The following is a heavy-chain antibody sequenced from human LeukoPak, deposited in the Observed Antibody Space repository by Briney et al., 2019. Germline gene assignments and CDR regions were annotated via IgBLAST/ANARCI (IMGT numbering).Heavy chain of an antibody. CDR1: GFTFSDYY. V-gene: IGHV3-69-1*01. D-gene: IGHD4-11*01. CDR3: ARDTVIPH. J-gene: IGHJ4*02. CDR2: ISSSSYI. Sequence: GGSLRLSCAASGFTFSDYYMSWIRQAPGKGLEWVSSISSSSYIYYADSVKGRFTISRDNAKNSLYLQMNSLRAEDTAVYYCARDTVIPHWGQGTLVTVSS.